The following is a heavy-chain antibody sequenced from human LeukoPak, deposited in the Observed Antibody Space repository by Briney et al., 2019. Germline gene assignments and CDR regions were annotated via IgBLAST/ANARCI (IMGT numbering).Heavy chain of an antibody. J-gene: IGHJ4*02. CDR3: ARPTSGWYAGGFDY. CDR1: GFTFINYA. CDR2: LSFSGLTT. Sequence: GGSLPLSCAASGFTFINYAMNWVRQAPGKGLEWVSALSFSGLTTYYADSVRGRFTISRDNSKSTLYLQMNSLRAEDTALYYCARPTSGWYAGGFDYWGQG. D-gene: IGHD6-19*01. V-gene: IGHV3-23*01.